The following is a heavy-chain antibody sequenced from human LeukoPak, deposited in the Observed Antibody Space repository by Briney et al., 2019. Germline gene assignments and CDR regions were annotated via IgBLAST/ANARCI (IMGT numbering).Heavy chain of an antibody. Sequence: SETLSLTCTVSGGSISSYYWSWIRQPPGKGLEWIGYIYYSGSTNYNPSLKSRVTISVDTSKNQFSLKLSSVTAADTAVYYCAKDQIVVVPAIDYWGQGTLVTVSS. V-gene: IGHV4-59*01. CDR3: AKDQIVVVPAIDY. CDR1: GGSISSYY. D-gene: IGHD2-2*01. CDR2: IYYSGST. J-gene: IGHJ4*02.